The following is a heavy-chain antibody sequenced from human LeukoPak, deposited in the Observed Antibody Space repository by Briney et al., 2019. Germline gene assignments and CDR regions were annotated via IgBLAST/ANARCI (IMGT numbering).Heavy chain of an antibody. CDR2: ISSSRSTI. J-gene: IGHJ3*02. Sequence: PGGSLRLSCAASGFTFSSYEMIWVRQSPGKGLEWVSYISSSRSTIYYADSVKGRFTISRDNAKNSLYLQMNSLRAEDTAVYYCARRQYSYGSNAFDIWGQGTMVTVSS. CDR1: GFTFSSYE. CDR3: ARRQYSYGSNAFDI. D-gene: IGHD5-18*01. V-gene: IGHV3-48*03.